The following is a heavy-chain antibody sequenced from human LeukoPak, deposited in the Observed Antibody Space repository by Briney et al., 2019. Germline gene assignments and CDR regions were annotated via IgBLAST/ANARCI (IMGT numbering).Heavy chain of an antibody. CDR3: ARANDFWSGYSNMDV. Sequence: GASVKVSCKASGGTFISYAISWVRQAPGQGVEWMGRIIPIFGTANYAQKFQGRVTITTDESTSTAYMELSSLRSEDTAVYYCARANDFWSGYSNMDVWGKGTTVTVSS. J-gene: IGHJ6*03. D-gene: IGHD3-3*01. V-gene: IGHV1-69*05. CDR1: GGTFISYA. CDR2: IIPIFGTA.